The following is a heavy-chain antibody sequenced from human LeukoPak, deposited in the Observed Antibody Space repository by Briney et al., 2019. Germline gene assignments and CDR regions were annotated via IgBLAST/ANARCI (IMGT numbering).Heavy chain of an antibody. Sequence: PSETLSLTCTVSGDSISSSYYYWSWIRQPPGKGLEWIGTIYSSGSTYYNPSLKSRVTISVDTAKNQFSLKLSSVTAADTAVYYCARHVSGYGSGTDYWGQGTLVTVSS. CDR1: GDSISSSYYY. J-gene: IGHJ4*02. CDR3: ARHVSGYGSGTDY. CDR2: IYSSGST. V-gene: IGHV4-39*01. D-gene: IGHD3-10*01.